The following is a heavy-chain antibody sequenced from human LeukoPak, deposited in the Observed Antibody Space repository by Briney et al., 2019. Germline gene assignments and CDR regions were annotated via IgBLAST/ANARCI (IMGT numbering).Heavy chain of an antibody. Sequence: PSETLSLTCTVSGGSTSSGSYYWSWIRQPAGKGLEWIGRIYTSGSTNYNPSLKSRVTISVDTSKNQFSLKLSSVTAADTAVYYCAREYYDISHWGQGTLVTVSS. D-gene: IGHD3-9*01. CDR1: GGSTSSGSYY. CDR2: IYTSGST. V-gene: IGHV4-61*02. CDR3: AREYYDISH. J-gene: IGHJ4*02.